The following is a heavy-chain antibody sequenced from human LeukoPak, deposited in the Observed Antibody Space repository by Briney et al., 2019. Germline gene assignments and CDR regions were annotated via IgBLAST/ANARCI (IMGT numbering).Heavy chain of an antibody. V-gene: IGHV3-20*04. CDR1: GFTFDDYG. CDR2: INWNGGST. Sequence: PGGSLRLSCAASGFTFDDYGMSWVRQAPGKGLEWVSGINWNGGSTGYADSVKGRFTISRDNAKNSLYLQMNSLRAEDTAVYFCASMRYCDDKNCYRDFNYWGQGTLVTVSS. CDR3: ASMRYCDDKNCYRDFNY. D-gene: IGHD2-15*01. J-gene: IGHJ4*02.